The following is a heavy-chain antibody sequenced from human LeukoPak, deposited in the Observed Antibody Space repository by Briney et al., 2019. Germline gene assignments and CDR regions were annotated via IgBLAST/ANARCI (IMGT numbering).Heavy chain of an antibody. J-gene: IGHJ6*02. CDR2: IYYSGST. CDR1: GGSISSGDYY. CDR3: ARDEGIAVAANYYYGMDV. D-gene: IGHD6-19*01. Sequence: PSETLSLTCTVSGGSISSGDYYWSWIRQPPGKGLEWIGYIYYSGSTYYNPSLKSRVTISVDTSKNQFSLKLSSVTAADTAVYYCARDEGIAVAANYYYGMDVWGQGTTVTVSS. V-gene: IGHV4-30-4*01.